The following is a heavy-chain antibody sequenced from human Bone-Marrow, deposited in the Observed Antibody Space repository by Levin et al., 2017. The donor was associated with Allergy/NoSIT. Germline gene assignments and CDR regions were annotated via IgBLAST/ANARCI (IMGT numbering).Heavy chain of an antibody. Sequence: GGSLRLSCAASGFTFSNAWMSWVRQAPGKGLEWVGRIKSKTDGGTTDYAAPVKGRLTISRDDSKNTLYLQMNSLKTEDTAVYYCTTDYYIGLLDAFDIWGQGTMVTVSS. J-gene: IGHJ3*02. CDR1: GFTFSNAW. D-gene: IGHD3-10*01. V-gene: IGHV3-15*01. CDR2: IKSKTDGGTT. CDR3: TTDYYIGLLDAFDI.